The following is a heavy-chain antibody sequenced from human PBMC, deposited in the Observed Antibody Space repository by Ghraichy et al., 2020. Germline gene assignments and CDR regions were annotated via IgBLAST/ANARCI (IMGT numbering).Heavy chain of an antibody. J-gene: IGHJ4*02. Sequence: EWIGYIYYSGSTYYNPSLKSRVTISVDTSKNQFSLKLSSVTAADTAGYYCATHLITYYDDPYYFDYWGQG. D-gene: IGHD3-3*01. V-gene: IGHV4-31*02. CDR3: ATHLITYYDDPYYFDY. CDR2: IYYSGST.